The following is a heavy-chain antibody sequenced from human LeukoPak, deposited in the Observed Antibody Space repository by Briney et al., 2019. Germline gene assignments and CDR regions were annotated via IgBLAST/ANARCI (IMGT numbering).Heavy chain of an antibody. CDR2: IYYSGST. Sequence: SETLSLTCTVSGGSISSGGYYWSWIRQHPGKGLEWIGYIYYSGSTYHNPSLKSRVTISVDTSKNQFSLKLSSVTAADTAVYYCARTARGTTVTTSGWFDPWGQGTLVTVSS. CDR1: GGSISSGGYY. CDR3: ARTARGTTVTTSGWFDP. D-gene: IGHD4-17*01. V-gene: IGHV4-31*03. J-gene: IGHJ5*02.